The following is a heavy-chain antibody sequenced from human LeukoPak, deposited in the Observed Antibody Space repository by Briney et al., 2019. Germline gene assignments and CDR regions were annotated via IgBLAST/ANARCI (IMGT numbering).Heavy chain of an antibody. CDR1: GFTFSSFR. Sequence: PGGSLRLSCAASGFTFSSFRMSWVRQAPGKGLEGVANIKQDGSEKYYADSVKGRFTISRDNAKNSLSLQMKSLRAEDTAGYYCARPRGSWFAFDIWGQGTMVTVSS. CDR3: ARPRGSWFAFDI. V-gene: IGHV3-7*01. CDR2: IKQDGSEK. J-gene: IGHJ3*02. D-gene: IGHD6-13*01.